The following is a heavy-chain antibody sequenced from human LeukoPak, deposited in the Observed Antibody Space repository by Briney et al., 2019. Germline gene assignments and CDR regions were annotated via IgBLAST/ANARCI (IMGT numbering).Heavy chain of an antibody. CDR1: GYTFTSYD. CDR3: AIDPTHSSGWSDDY. Sequence: ASVKVSCKASGYTFTSYDINWARQATGQGLEWMGWMNPNSGNTGYAQKFQGRVTMTRNTSISTAYMELSSLRSEDTAVYYCAIDPTHSSGWSDDYWGQGTLVTVSS. D-gene: IGHD6-19*01. J-gene: IGHJ4*02. CDR2: MNPNSGNT. V-gene: IGHV1-8*01.